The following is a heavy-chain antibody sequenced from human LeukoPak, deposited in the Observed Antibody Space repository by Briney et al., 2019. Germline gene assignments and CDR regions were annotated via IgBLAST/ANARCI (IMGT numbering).Heavy chain of an antibody. J-gene: IGHJ3*02. CDR2: ISASGGST. CDR3: ANLESGDDVFDI. V-gene: IGHV3-23*01. D-gene: IGHD5-12*01. Sequence: GGSLRLSCAASGFTFTSYAMSWVRQAPGKGLEWVSFISASGGSTYYADSVKGRFTISRDNPKNTLYLQMNSLRDADTAVYYCANLESGDDVFDIWGQGTMVTVSS. CDR1: GFTFTSYA.